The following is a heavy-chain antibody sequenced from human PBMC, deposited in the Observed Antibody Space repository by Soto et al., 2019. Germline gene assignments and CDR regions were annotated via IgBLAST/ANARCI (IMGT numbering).Heavy chain of an antibody. V-gene: IGHV3-9*01. CDR1: GFTFDDYA. J-gene: IGHJ4*02. CDR2: ISWNSGSI. Sequence: PGGSLRLSCAASGFTFDDYAMHWVRQAPGKGLEWVSGISWNSGSIGYADSVKGRFTISRDNAKNSLYLQMNSLRAEDTALYYCAKEQHSLYSSSWYYFDYWGQGTLVTVSS. CDR3: AKEQHSLYSSSWYYFDY. D-gene: IGHD6-13*01.